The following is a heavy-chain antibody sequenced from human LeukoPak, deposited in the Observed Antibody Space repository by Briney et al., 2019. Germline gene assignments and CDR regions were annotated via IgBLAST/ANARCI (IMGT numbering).Heavy chain of an antibody. D-gene: IGHD3-22*01. V-gene: IGHV4-61*02. Sequence: SETLSLTCTVPGGSISSGSYYWSWIRQPAGKGLEWIGRIYTSGSTNYNPSLKSRVTISVDTSKNQFSLKLSSVTAADTAVYYCARVTDYYDSSGYSDYWGQGTLVTVSS. CDR2: IYTSGST. J-gene: IGHJ4*02. CDR1: GGSISSGSYY. CDR3: ARVTDYYDSSGYSDY.